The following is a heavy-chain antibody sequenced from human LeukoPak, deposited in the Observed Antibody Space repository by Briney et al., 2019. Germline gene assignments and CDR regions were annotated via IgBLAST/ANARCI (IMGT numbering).Heavy chain of an antibody. CDR1: GFTLRSYS. D-gene: IGHD3-22*01. CDR2: ISSSSSYI. CDR3: ARAVYYYYDSSGFYGNYFDY. V-gene: IGHV3-21*01. Sequence: GGSLRLSCAASGFTLRSYSMNWVRQAPGKGLEWVSSISSSSSYIYYADSVKGRFTISRDNAKNSLYLQMNSLRAEDTAVYYWARAVYYYYDSSGFYGNYFDYGAQEPLVTVSS. J-gene: IGHJ4*02.